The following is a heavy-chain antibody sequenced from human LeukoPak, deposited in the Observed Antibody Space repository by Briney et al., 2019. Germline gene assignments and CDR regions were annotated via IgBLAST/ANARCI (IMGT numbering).Heavy chain of an antibody. Sequence: GGSLRLSCAASGFTFSSYGMHWVRQAPDKGLEWVAVIWYDGSNKYYADSVKGRFTISRDNSKNTLYLQMNSLRAEDTAVYYCARDLGYCSSTSCFPYYYYYGMDVWGQGTTVTVSS. CDR2: IWYDGSNK. CDR3: ARDLGYCSSTSCFPYYYYYGMDV. D-gene: IGHD2-2*01. V-gene: IGHV3-33*01. J-gene: IGHJ6*02. CDR1: GFTFSSYG.